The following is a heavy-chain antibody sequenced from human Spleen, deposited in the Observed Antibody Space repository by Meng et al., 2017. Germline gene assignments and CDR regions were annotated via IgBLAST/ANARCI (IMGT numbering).Heavy chain of an antibody. J-gene: IGHJ4*02. CDR2: ICYTGTT. CDR1: VAPSTV. D-gene: IGHD4-11*01. CDR3: ARGPTTMAHDFDY. V-gene: IGHV4-31*01. Sequence: QVQLQESGPGLVRSPRPCPSPALSLVAPSTVRQQPGKDLEWIRYICYTGTTYYSPSLKSLINISVDTSKNQFSVKLSSVTAADTAVYFCARGPTTMAHDFDYWGQGTLVTVSS.